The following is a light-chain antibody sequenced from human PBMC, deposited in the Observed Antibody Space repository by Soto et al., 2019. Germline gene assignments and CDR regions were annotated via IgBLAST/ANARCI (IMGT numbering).Light chain of an antibody. CDR3: QQYNSYSPRT. Sequence: DIPMTQSPSTLSSSVGDRVTITCRASQSISSWLAWYQQKRGKAPKLLIYDASSLESGGPSRFSGSGSGTEFTLTISSLQPDDFATYYCQQYNSYSPRTFGQGTKVEIK. J-gene: IGKJ1*01. CDR1: QSISSW. V-gene: IGKV1-5*01. CDR2: DAS.